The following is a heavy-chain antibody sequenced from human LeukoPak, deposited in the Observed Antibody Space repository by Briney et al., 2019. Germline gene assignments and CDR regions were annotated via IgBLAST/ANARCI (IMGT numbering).Heavy chain of an antibody. D-gene: IGHD2-2*01. Sequence: GGSLRLSCAASGFTFSSYSMNWVRQAPGKGLEWVSYISSSSSTIYYADSVKGRFTISRDNAKNSLYLQMNSLRAEDTAVYYCASLPLLGYCSSTSCYLIDYWGQGTLVTASS. V-gene: IGHV3-48*01. CDR2: ISSSSSTI. CDR3: ASLPLLGYCSSTSCYLIDY. J-gene: IGHJ4*02. CDR1: GFTFSSYS.